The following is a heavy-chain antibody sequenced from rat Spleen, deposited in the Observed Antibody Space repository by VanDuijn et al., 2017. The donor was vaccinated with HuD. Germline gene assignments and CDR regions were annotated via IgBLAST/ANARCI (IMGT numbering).Heavy chain of an antibody. Sequence: EVQLVESGGGLVQPGKSLKLSCDGSGVTFSNYGMAWVRQAPTKGLEWVASISIGSDIIYFRDSLKGRFTISRDNAKNTLYLQMDNLMSEDTATYYCARAGYLRDWYFDFWGPGTMVTVSS. CDR3: ARAGYLRDWYFDF. V-gene: IGHV5S13*01. CDR2: ISIGSDII. J-gene: IGHJ1*01. D-gene: IGHD2-2*01. CDR1: GVTFSNYG.